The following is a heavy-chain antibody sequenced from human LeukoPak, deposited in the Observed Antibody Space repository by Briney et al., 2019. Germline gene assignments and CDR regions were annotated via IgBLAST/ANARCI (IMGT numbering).Heavy chain of an antibody. CDR1: GFTFSSYA. D-gene: IGHD2-15*01. Sequence: GGSLRLSCAASGFTFSSYAMSWVRQALGKGLEWVSAISGSGGSTYYADSVKGRFTISRDNSKNTLYLQMNSLRAEDTAVYYCAKAGYCSGGSCYSVDYWGQGTLVTVSS. J-gene: IGHJ4*02. V-gene: IGHV3-23*01. CDR2: ISGSGGST. CDR3: AKAGYCSGGSCYSVDY.